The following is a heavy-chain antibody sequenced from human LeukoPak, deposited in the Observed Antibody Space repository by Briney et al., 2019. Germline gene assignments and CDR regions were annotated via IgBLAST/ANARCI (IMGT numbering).Heavy chain of an antibody. Sequence: SETLSLTCTVSGGSISSYYWSWIRQPPGKGLEWIGYIYYSGSTNYNPSLKSRVTTSVDTSKNQFSLKLSSVTAADTAVYYCAISLAYCGGDCYPGAFDIWGQGTMVTVSS. J-gene: IGHJ3*02. CDR2: IYYSGST. V-gene: IGHV4-59*01. CDR1: GGSISSYY. D-gene: IGHD2-21*02. CDR3: AISLAYCGGDCYPGAFDI.